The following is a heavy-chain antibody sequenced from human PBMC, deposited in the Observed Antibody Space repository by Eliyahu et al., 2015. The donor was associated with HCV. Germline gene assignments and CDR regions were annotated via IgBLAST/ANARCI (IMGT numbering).Heavy chain of an antibody. CDR3: ARDLLNYYYNMDV. CDR1: GYTFTAYY. J-gene: IGHJ6*02. Sequence: QVQLVQSGAEVKKPGASVKVSCKASGYTFTAYYMHWVRQAPGQGLEWMGWINPMTRDTSISTAYMELSRLTSDDTAVYYCARDLLNYYYNMDVWGQGTTVTVSS. V-gene: IGHV1-2*02. CDR2: INP.